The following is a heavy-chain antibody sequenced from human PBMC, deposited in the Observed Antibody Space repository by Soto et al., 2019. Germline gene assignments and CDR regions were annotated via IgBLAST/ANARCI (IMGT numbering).Heavy chain of an antibody. CDR3: ARERYSSSWYGSYNWFDP. D-gene: IGHD6-13*01. CDR1: GYTFTSYD. V-gene: IGHV1-8*01. J-gene: IGHJ5*02. Sequence: GASVKVSCKASGYTFTSYDINWVRQATGQGLEWMGWMNPNSGNTGYAQKFQGRVTMTRNTSISTAYMELSSLRSEDTAVYYCARERYSSSWYGSYNWFDPWGQGTLVTVSS. CDR2: MNPNSGNT.